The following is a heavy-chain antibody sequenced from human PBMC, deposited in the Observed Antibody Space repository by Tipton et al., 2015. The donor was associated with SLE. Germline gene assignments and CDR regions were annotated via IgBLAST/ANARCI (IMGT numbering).Heavy chain of an antibody. J-gene: IGHJ4*02. D-gene: IGHD5-12*01. CDR3: ARRHYSGPFDS. V-gene: IGHV4-61*02. CDR1: GGSINSPRYF. Sequence: TLSLTCTLSGGSINSPRYFLNWIRQAAGKGLEWIGRMDYSGSSKYNPSLKSRVSFSIDTSKHQFSLKLNSVTAADTAVYYCARRHYSGPFDSWGQGTLVTVSS. CDR2: MDYSGSS.